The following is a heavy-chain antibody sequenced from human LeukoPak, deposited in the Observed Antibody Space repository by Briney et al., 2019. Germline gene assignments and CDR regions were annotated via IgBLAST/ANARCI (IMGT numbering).Heavy chain of an antibody. CDR1: GFTFDDYA. Sequence: PGRSLRLSCAASGFTFDDYAMHWVRQAPGKGLEWVSGISWNSGSIGYADSVKGRFTISRDNAKNSLYLEMNSLRAEDTAVYYCARDRGYGSTFDNWGQGNLVTVSS. CDR2: ISWNSGSI. V-gene: IGHV3-9*01. D-gene: IGHD3-10*01. CDR3: ARDRGYGSTFDN. J-gene: IGHJ4*02.